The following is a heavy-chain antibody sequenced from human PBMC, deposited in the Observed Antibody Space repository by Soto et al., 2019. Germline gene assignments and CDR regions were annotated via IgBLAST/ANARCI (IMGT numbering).Heavy chain of an antibody. J-gene: IGHJ5*02. V-gene: IGHV4-59*12. Sequence: PSETLSLTCTFSGSSIIGYYWTWIRQSPERGLEWVGYVHYSGSANYNPSLNTRLTMSVDRSKSQFSLRLGSVTDADTAVYFCARGVGGSALTWIDPSCRGPLVTVSS. CDR2: VHYSGSA. CDR3: ARGVGGSALTWIDP. CDR1: GSSIIGYY. D-gene: IGHD6-19*01.